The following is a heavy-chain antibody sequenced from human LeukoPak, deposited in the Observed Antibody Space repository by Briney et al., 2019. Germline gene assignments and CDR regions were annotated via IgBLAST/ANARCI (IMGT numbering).Heavy chain of an antibody. CDR3: AKSIRGWLQYGQMRGYYFDY. Sequence: PPGGSLRLSCAASGFTFSSYAMSWVRQAPGKGLEWVSAISGSDGSTYYADSVKGRFTISRDNSKNTLYLQMNSLRAEDTAVYYCAKSIRGWLQYGQMRGYYFDYWGQGTLVTVSS. J-gene: IGHJ4*02. D-gene: IGHD5-24*01. CDR1: GFTFSSYA. CDR2: ISGSDGST. V-gene: IGHV3-23*01.